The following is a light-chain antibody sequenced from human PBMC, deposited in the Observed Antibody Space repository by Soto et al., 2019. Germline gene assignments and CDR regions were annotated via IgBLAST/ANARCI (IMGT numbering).Light chain of an antibody. J-gene: IGLJ1*01. CDR3: TSYMDSGTLV. Sequence: LAQPASVSGSPGQSITISCTGASSDVGGYNLVSWYQQYPGKAPKLMIYEVSNRPSGVSNRFSGSKSGNTASLTISGLQAEDEADYHCTSYMDSGTLVFGTGTKVTVL. V-gene: IGLV2-14*01. CDR1: SSDVGGYNL. CDR2: EVS.